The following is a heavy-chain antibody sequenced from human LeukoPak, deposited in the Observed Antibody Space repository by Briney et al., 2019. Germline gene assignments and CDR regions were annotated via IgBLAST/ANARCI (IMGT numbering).Heavy chain of an antibody. D-gene: IGHD1-14*01. CDR2: IYYSGST. Sequence: PSETLSLTCTVSGGSISSYYWSWIRQPPGKGLEWIGYIYYSGSTNYNPSLKSRVTISVDTSKSQFSLNLSSVTPADTAVYYCARAPGGNPTTHYFDSWGQGTLVTASS. V-gene: IGHV4-59*01. CDR1: GGSISSYY. CDR3: ARAPGGNPTTHYFDS. J-gene: IGHJ4*02.